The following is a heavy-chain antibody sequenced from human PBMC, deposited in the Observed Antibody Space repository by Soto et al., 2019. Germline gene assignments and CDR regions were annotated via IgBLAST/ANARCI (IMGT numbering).Heavy chain of an antibody. Sequence: GGSLRLSCAASGFTFSSYSMNWVRQAPGKGLEWVSSISSSSSYIYYADSVKGRFTISRDNAKNSLYLQMNSLRAEDTAVYYCVCFLGYSSSRASNCFDPWGQGTLFTVSS. CDR3: VCFLGYSSSRASNCFDP. CDR2: ISSSSSYI. J-gene: IGHJ5*02. CDR1: GFTFSSYS. V-gene: IGHV3-21*01. D-gene: IGHD6-6*01.